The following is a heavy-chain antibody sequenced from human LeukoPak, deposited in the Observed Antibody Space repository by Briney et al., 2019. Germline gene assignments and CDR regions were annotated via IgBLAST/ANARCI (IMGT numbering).Heavy chain of an antibody. V-gene: IGHV3-9*01. CDR1: GFTFSSYG. Sequence: SLRLSCAASGFTFSSYGMHWVRLAPGKGLEWVSGIGWNSHNIGYADSVKGRFTISRDNAKNSQYLQMNSLRAEDTAVYYCTRDTPPGGVVLPAPKDAFDIWGQGTMVTVSS. J-gene: IGHJ3*02. D-gene: IGHD2-2*01. CDR3: TRDTPPGGVVLPAPKDAFDI. CDR2: IGWNSHNI.